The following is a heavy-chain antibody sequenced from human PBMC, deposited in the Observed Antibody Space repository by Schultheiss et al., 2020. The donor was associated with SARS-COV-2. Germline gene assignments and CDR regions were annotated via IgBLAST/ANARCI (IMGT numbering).Heavy chain of an antibody. CDR1: GFTFSDYY. J-gene: IGHJ4*02. D-gene: IGHD3-22*01. Sequence: GGSLRLSCAASGFTFSDYYMNWIRQAPGQGLEWVSYISSSGSTIYYADSVKGRFTISRDNAKNSLYLQMNSLRAEDTAVYYCASFLSGYYDSSGYYYWGQGTLVTVSS. CDR3: ASFLSGYYDSSGYYY. CDR2: ISSSGSTI. V-gene: IGHV3-11*04.